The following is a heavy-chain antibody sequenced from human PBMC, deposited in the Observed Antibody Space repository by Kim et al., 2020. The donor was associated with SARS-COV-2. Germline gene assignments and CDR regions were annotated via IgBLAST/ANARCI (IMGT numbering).Heavy chain of an antibody. D-gene: IGHD1-1*01. CDR3: ARERTRGHVRTKFDI. J-gene: IGHJ3*02. Sequence: QKFQGRVTMTRDTSTSTVYMELSSLRSEDTAVYYCARERTRGHVRTKFDIWGQGTMVTVSS. V-gene: IGHV1-46*01.